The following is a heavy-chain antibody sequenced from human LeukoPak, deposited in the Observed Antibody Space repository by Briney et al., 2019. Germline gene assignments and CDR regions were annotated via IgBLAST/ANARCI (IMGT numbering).Heavy chain of an antibody. D-gene: IGHD3-22*01. J-gene: IGHJ4*02. CDR3: AKERVTYYYDSSGYYDY. CDR1: GFTFRNYG. Sequence: GGTLRLSCAASGFTFRNYGMSWVRQAPGKGLEWVSAISNSGGNTYYADSVKGRFTISRDNSKNTLYLQMNSLRAEDTAVYYCAKERVTYYYDSSGYYDYWGQGTLVTVSS. V-gene: IGHV3-23*01. CDR2: ISNSGGNT.